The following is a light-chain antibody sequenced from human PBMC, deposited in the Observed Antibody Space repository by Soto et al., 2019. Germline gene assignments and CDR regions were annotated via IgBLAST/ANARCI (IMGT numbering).Light chain of an antibody. Sequence: DIQMTQSPSSLSASVGDRVTIACRASQVISSYLAWYQQKPGKAPKLLIYAASTLQSGVPSRFSGSASGTDFTLTISSLQPEDFATYYCQQSYSTPWTFGQGTKVDIK. CDR3: QQSYSTPWT. J-gene: IGKJ1*01. CDR1: QVISSY. V-gene: IGKV1-39*01. CDR2: AAS.